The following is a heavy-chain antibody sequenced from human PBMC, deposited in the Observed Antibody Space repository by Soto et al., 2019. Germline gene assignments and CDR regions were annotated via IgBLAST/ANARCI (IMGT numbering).Heavy chain of an antibody. CDR1: GGSIRSYY. V-gene: IGHV4-59*01. CDR3: ARDHYYYDSSGYYYWFDP. Sequence: PSETLSLTCTVSGGSIRSYYWSWIRQPPGKGLEWIGYIYYSGNTNYNPSLKSRVTISVDTSKNQISLKLSSVTAADTAVYYCARDHYYYDSSGYYYWFDPWGQGTLVTVSS. D-gene: IGHD3-22*01. CDR2: IYYSGNT. J-gene: IGHJ5*02.